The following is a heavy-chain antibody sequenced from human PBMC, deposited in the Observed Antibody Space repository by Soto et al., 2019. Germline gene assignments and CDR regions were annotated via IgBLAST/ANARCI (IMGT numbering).Heavy chain of an antibody. D-gene: IGHD1-26*01. V-gene: IGHV5-10-1*01. CDR1: GYSLTSYW. Sequence: PXESLKISCKGSGYSLTSYWISWVRQMPGKGLEWMGRIEPSDSYTNYSPSFQGHVTISADKSISTAYLQWSSLKASDTAMYYCARHLGATSFDYWGQGTLVTVSS. CDR3: ARHLGATSFDY. CDR2: IEPSDSYT. J-gene: IGHJ4*02.